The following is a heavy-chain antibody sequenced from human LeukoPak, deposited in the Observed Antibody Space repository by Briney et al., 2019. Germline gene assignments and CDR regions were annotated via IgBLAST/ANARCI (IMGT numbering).Heavy chain of an antibody. CDR2: INHSGST. CDR1: GGSFSGYY. V-gene: IGHV4-34*01. Sequence: SETLSLTCAVYGGSFSGYYWSWIRQPPGKGLEWIGEINHSGSTYYNPSLKSRVTISVDTSKNQFSLKLSSVTAADTAVYYCARDKRRGGATDYWGQGTLVTVSS. D-gene: IGHD1-26*01. CDR3: ARDKRRGGATDY. J-gene: IGHJ4*02.